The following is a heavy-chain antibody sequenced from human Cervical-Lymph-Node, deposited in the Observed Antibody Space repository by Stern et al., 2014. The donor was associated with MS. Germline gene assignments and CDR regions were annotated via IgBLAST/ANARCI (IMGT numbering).Heavy chain of an antibody. CDR2: IYPAASDT. Sequence: EVQLVESGAEVKKPGASLKISCRTSGYTFSNFWIGWVRQMPGQDLEWMGVIYPAASDTTYIQDFQAQGPLSDHASISNAYLQWRSLKASDTAMYYCVRRRDSAGYDTFDLWGQGTMLIVSS. J-gene: IGHJ3*01. CDR1: GYTFSNFW. V-gene: IGHV5-51*01. D-gene: IGHD3-22*01. CDR3: VRRRDSAGYDTFDL.